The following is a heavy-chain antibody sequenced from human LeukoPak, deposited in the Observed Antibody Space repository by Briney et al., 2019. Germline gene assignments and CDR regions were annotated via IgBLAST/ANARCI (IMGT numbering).Heavy chain of an antibody. Sequence: SETLSLTCTVSGYSISSGYYWGWIRQPPGKGLEWIGSIYHSGSTYYNPSLKSRVTISVDTSKNQFSLKLSSVTAADTAVYYCATLLAVAGTITAGGAFDIWGQGTMVTVSS. J-gene: IGHJ3*02. V-gene: IGHV4-38-2*02. CDR3: ATLLAVAGTITAGGAFDI. D-gene: IGHD6-19*01. CDR1: GYSISSGYY. CDR2: IYHSGST.